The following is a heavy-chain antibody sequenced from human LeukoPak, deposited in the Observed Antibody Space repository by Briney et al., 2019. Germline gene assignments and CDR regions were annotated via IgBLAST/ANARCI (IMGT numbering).Heavy chain of an antibody. V-gene: IGHV1-69*13. Sequence: SVKVSCKASGGTFSSYAISWVRQAPGQGLEWMGGIIPIFGTANYAQKFQGRVTITADESTSTAYMELSSLRSEDTAVYYCARDTTSIRGACGYWGQGTLVTVSS. D-gene: IGHD2/OR15-2a*01. J-gene: IGHJ4*02. CDR1: GGTFSSYA. CDR2: IIPIFGTA. CDR3: ARDTTSIRGACGY.